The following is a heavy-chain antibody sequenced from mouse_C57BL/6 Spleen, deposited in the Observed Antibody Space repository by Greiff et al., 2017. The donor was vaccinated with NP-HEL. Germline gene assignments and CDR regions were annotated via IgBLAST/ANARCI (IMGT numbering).Heavy chain of an antibody. Sequence: EVQLQQSGPELVKPGASVKMSCKASGYTFTDYNMHWVKQSHGKSLEWIGYINPNNGGTSYNQKFKGTATLTVNKSSSTAYMELRSLTSEDSAVYYCALDGYSFFDYWGQGTTLTVSS. CDR1: GYTFTDYN. CDR2: INPNNGGT. V-gene: IGHV1-22*01. CDR3: ALDGYSFFDY. J-gene: IGHJ2*01. D-gene: IGHD2-3*01.